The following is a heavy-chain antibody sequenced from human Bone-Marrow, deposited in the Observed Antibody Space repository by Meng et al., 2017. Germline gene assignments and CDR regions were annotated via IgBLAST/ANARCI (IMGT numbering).Heavy chain of an antibody. CDR3: ARNSYGSSGYYFYGPDN. Sequence: GESLKISCAASGFTFSSYGMHWVRQAPGKGLEWVAAISYDGRKNNYADSVKGRFTISRDNSKNTLYLHMNSLRAEDTTVYYCARNSYGSSGYYFYGPDNWGQGKLVTVAS. V-gene: IGHV3-30*19. CDR2: ISYDGRKN. D-gene: IGHD3-22*01. CDR1: GFTFSSYG. J-gene: IGHJ4*02.